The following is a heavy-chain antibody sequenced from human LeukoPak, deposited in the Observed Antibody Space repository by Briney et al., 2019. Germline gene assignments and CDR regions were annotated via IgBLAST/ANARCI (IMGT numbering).Heavy chain of an antibody. Sequence: PGGSLRLSCAASGFSFSTYTMAWVRQAPGKGLEWVSGISGSVGSTYYADSVKGRFTISRDNAKNTLYLQMNSLRAEDTAVYYCSRSLADYFDSSGYFAYWGQGTLVTVSS. CDR2: ISGSVGST. J-gene: IGHJ4*02. CDR3: SRSLADYFDSSGYFAY. V-gene: IGHV3-23*01. D-gene: IGHD3-22*01. CDR1: GFSFSTYT.